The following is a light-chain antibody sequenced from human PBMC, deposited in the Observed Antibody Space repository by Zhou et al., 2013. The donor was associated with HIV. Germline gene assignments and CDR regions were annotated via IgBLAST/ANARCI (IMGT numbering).Light chain of an antibody. J-gene: IGKJ5*01. V-gene: IGKV3-11*01. Sequence: EVVLTQSPTTLSLSPGERATLSCRASQSVYKYLAWYQQKPGQAPRLLIYDASDRATGIPARFSGSGSETDFTLTISSLEPEDFAVYYCQQRISWPITFGQGTRL. CDR1: QSVYKY. CDR2: DAS. CDR3: QQRISWPIT.